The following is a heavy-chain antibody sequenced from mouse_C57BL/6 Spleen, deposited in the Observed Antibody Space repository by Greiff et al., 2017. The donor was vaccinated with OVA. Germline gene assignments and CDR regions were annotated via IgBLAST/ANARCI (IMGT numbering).Heavy chain of an antibody. J-gene: IGHJ4*01. CDR1: GFTFSDYG. D-gene: IGHD2-10*01. CDR2: ISSGSSTI. V-gene: IGHV5-17*01. Sequence: EVKVVESGGGLVKPGGSLKLSCAASGFTFSDYGMHWVRQAPEKGLEWVAYISSGSSTIYYADTVKGRFTISRDNAKNTLFLQMTSLRSEDTAMYYCARQPPYYDYAMDYWGQGTSVTVSS. CDR3: ARQPPYYDYAMDY.